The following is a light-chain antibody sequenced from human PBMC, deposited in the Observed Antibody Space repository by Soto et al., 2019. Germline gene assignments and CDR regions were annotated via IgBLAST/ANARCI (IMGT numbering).Light chain of an antibody. CDR2: DAS. CDR3: QERYNWPPET. CDR1: QSIKNY. V-gene: IGKV3-11*01. Sequence: ETVLTQSPATLSLSPGERATLSCRASQSIKNYLAWYQQKPGQSPRLLIYDASKRAPGIPARFSGSGSGTDFTLTISSLEPEDFAVYYCQERYNWPPETFGQGTRLEIK. J-gene: IGKJ5*01.